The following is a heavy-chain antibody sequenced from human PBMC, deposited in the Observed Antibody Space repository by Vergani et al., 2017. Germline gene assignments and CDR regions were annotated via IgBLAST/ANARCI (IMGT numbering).Heavy chain of an antibody. CDR1: GGSLSSRSYY. V-gene: IGHV4-39*01. Sequence: QLQLQESGPGLVKPSETLSLTCTVSGGSLSSRSYYWGWIRQPPGKGLEWIGSFYYSGSTYYNPSLKRRVTISVDTSKNRFSLKLSSVTAADTAVYYCARQEVTNVEDWGQGTLVSVSS. CDR2: FYYSGST. J-gene: IGHJ1*01. D-gene: IGHD4-17*01. CDR3: ARQEVTNVED.